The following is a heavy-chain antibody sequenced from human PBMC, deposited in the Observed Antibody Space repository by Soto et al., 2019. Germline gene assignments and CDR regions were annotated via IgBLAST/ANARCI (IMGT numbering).Heavy chain of an antibody. CDR1: GYTFTSYA. D-gene: IGHD6-13*01. CDR3: ARDNLFRIAAAGTYYYYYGMDV. CDR2: INAGNGNT. V-gene: IGHV1-3*01. J-gene: IGHJ6*02. Sequence: QVQLVQSGAEVKKPGASVKVSCKASGYTFTSYAMHWVRQAPGQRLEWMGWINAGNGNTKYSQKFQGRVTITRDTSASTAYMELSSLRSEDTAVYYCARDNLFRIAAAGTYYYYYGMDVWGQGTTVTVSS.